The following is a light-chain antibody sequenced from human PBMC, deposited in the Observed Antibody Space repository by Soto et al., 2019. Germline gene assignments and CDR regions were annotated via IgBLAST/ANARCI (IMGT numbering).Light chain of an antibody. CDR1: SSNIGSNY. V-gene: IGLV1-47*01. Sequence: QSVLTQPPSASGTPGQRVTISCSGSSSNIGSNYVYWYQQLPGTAPKLLIYRINQRPSGVPDRFSGSKSGTSASLAISGLRSEDEADYYCAAWDDSLSGGVFGGGTKLTVL. CDR3: AAWDDSLSGGV. J-gene: IGLJ3*02. CDR2: RIN.